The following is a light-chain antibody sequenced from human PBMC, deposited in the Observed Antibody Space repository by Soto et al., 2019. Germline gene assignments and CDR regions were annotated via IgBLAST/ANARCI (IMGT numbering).Light chain of an antibody. CDR3: QAWDSSTARVI. CDR2: QDN. Sequence: SYELTQPPSVSVSPGQTASITCSGNKLGNKYASWYQQKPGQSPVLVIYQDNKRPSGIPERFSGSNSGNTATLTISGTQAMDEADYYCQAWDSSTARVIFGGGTKLTVL. V-gene: IGLV3-1*01. CDR1: KLGNKY. J-gene: IGLJ2*01.